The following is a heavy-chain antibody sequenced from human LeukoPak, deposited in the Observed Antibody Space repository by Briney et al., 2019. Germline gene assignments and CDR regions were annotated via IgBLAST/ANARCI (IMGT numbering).Heavy chain of an antibody. CDR2: IKQDGSEK. D-gene: IGHD6-6*01. CDR3: ARENSSSTGGDLNH. V-gene: IGHV3-7*01. J-gene: IGHJ5*02. CDR1: GFTFSSYW. Sequence: GGSLRLSCAASGFTFSSYWMSWVRQAPGKGLEWVANIKQDGSEKYYVDSVKGRVTISRDNAKNSLYLEMNSLRVEDTAVYYCARENSSSTGGDLNHWGQGSLVTVSS.